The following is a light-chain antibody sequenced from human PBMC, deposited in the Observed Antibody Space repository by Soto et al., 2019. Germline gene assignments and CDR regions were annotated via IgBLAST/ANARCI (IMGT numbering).Light chain of an antibody. CDR1: RKEDDGYNY. V-gene: IGLV2-14*01. CDR3: SSHTGSSTFV. Sequence: QSVLTQPASVSGSPGQSITISCTGNRKEDDGYNYVSWYQQLPGKAHKLMIYDVNNRPSGVSIRFSGSKSGNTASLTISGLQAEDEADYYRSSHTGSSTFVFGTGTKVTVL. CDR2: DVN. J-gene: IGLJ1*01.